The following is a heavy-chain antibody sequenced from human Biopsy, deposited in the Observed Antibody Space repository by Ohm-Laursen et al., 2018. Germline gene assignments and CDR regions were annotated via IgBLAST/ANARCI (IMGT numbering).Heavy chain of an antibody. CDR2: FYSSGTT. V-gene: IGHV4-61*01. J-gene: IGHJ6*02. CDR3: TRATNSTGWPYYYFYGMDI. CDR1: DASASSGRYY. D-gene: IGHD2/OR15-2a*01. Sequence: GTLSLTCTVSDASASSGRYYWTWIRQPPRKPLEWIGYFYSSGTTGYNPSLESRLSISMDTSKNEVSLRLQSVTAADTAIYYCTRATNSTGWPYYYFYGMDIWGQGTTVTVSS.